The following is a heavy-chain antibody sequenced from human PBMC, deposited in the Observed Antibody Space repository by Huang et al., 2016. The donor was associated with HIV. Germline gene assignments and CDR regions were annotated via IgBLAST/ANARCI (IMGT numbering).Heavy chain of an antibody. CDR3: ARISLKDHNSRWGGLDL. J-gene: IGHJ5*02. V-gene: IGHV4-39*01. D-gene: IGHD3-3*02. CDR2: VYYSAST. CDR1: NTSVRVADFY. Sequence: EESGSGRVNPSETLSLTCTVSNTSVRVADFYWAWIRQSPDERLEWIGSVYYSASTLFGPSLQSRVTISIGTSRNQFSSIRTSETAADTAIYCCARISLKDHNSRWGGLDLWGLGTLVTVS.